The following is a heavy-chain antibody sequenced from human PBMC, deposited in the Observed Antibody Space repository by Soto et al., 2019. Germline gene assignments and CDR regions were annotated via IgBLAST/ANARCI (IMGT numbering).Heavy chain of an antibody. CDR1: GFTFTTYA. Sequence: GGSLRLSCAPSGFTFTTYAVSWVRQAPGKGLEWVSSISSGGDTYYADSVKGRFTISRDSSKNTLYLQMNNLRAEDTATYYCAKDYSSGYYAFDIWGRGTMVTVSS. J-gene: IGHJ3*02. CDR2: ISSGGDT. CDR3: AKDYSSGYYAFDI. D-gene: IGHD3-22*01. V-gene: IGHV3-23*01.